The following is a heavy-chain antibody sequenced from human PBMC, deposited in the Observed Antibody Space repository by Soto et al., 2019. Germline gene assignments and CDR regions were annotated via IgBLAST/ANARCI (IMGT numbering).Heavy chain of an antibody. J-gene: IGHJ5*02. V-gene: IGHV1-18*01. CDR3: ARMVNYYGSGSYYSRWFDP. CDR2: ISAYNGNT. Sequence: ASVKVSCKASGYTFTSYGISWVRQAPGQGLEWMGWISAYNGNTNYAQKLQGRVTRTTDTSTSTAYMELRSLRSDDTAVYYCARMVNYYGSGSYYSRWFDPWGQGTLVTVSS. CDR1: GYTFTSYG. D-gene: IGHD3-10*01.